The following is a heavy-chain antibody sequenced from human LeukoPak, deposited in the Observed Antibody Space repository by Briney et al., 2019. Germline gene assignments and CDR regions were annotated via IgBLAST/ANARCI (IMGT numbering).Heavy chain of an antibody. CDR3: ATGEAY. CDR2: ISSRSSTI. CDR1: GFTFHFYS. Sequence: PGGSLRLSCAASGFTFHFYSMTWVRQAPGKGLEWVSYISSRSSTIYYTDSVKGRFTVSRDNARNSLNLQMTSLRDEDTAVYYCATGEAYWGQGTLVTVSS. V-gene: IGHV3-48*02. J-gene: IGHJ4*02.